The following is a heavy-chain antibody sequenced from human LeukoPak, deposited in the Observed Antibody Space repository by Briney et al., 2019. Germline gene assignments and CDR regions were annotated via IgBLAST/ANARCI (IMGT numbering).Heavy chain of an antibody. Sequence: ASVKGSCKASGYTFTSYGISWGRQAPGQGLEWMGWINPNSGGTNYAQKFQGRVTMTRDTSISTAYMELSRLRSDDTAVYYCARAFGYGAAAGTFGYWGQGTLVTVSS. V-gene: IGHV1-2*02. J-gene: IGHJ4*02. CDR2: INPNSGGT. CDR1: GYTFTSYG. D-gene: IGHD6-13*01. CDR3: ARAFGYGAAAGTFGY.